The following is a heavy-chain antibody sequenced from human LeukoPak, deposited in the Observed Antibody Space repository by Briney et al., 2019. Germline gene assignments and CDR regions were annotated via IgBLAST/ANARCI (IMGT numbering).Heavy chain of an antibody. D-gene: IGHD3-3*01. J-gene: IGHJ4*02. Sequence: PGGSLRLSCAASGFTFSNAWMSWVRQSPGKGLEWVGRIKSKTDGGTTDYAAPVKGRFTISRDDSKNTLYLQMNSLKTEDTAVYYCTTAVDYDFWSGYYTRGYFDYWGQGTLVTVSS. CDR2: IKSKTDGGTT. CDR3: TTAVDYDFWSGYYTRGYFDY. V-gene: IGHV3-15*01. CDR1: GFTFSNAW.